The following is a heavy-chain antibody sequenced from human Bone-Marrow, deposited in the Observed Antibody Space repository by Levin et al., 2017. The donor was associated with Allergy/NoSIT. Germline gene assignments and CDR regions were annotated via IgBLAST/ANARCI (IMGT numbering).Heavy chain of an antibody. CDR2: VTGSDGST. D-gene: IGHD1-1*01. J-gene: IGHJ5*02. Sequence: PGGSLRLSCAGSGFSVSTFGITWVRQAPGKGLEWVSGVTGSDGSTHYRDSVRGRFTVFRDNSKNTVHLAMNNLRAEDTAVYFCARWNGYGDAWGQGILVTVSS. CDR3: ARWNGYGDA. V-gene: IGHV3-23*01. CDR1: GFSVSTFG.